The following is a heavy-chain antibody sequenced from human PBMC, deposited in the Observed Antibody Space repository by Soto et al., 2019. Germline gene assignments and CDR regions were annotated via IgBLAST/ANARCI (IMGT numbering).Heavy chain of an antibody. Sequence: QLQLQESGPGLVKPSETLSLTCTVSGGSISSSSYYWGWIRQPPGKGLEWIGSIYYSGSTYYNPSLKSRVTISVDTSKNQFSLKLSSVTAADTAVYYCARQFGRYDSSGYRGEAGYWGQGTLVTVSS. J-gene: IGHJ4*02. V-gene: IGHV4-39*01. CDR2: IYYSGST. CDR1: GGSISSSSYY. CDR3: ARQFGRYDSSGYRGEAGY. D-gene: IGHD3-22*01.